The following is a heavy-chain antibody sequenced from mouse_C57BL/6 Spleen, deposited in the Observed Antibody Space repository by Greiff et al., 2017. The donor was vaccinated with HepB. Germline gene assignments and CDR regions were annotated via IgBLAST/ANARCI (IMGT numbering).Heavy chain of an antibody. D-gene: IGHD1-1*01. V-gene: IGHV1-15*01. CDR2: IDPETGGT. CDR1: GYTFTDYE. J-gene: IGHJ1*03. Sequence: VQLQQSGAELVRPGASVTLSCKASGYTFTDYEMHWVKQTPVHGLEWIGAIDPETGGTASNQKFKGKAILTADKSSSTAYMELRSLTSEDSAVYYCTRRGYYYYGSSQGYFDVWGTGTTVTVSS. CDR3: TRRGYYYYGSSQGYFDV.